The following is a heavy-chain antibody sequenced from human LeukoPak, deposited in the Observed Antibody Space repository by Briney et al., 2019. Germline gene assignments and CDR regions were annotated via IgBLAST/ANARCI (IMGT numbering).Heavy chain of an antibody. CDR2: IYTSGST. J-gene: IGHJ2*01. V-gene: IGHV4-4*07. D-gene: IGHD1-14*01. CDR1: GGSISSYY. Sequence: SETLSLTCSVSGGSISSYYWSWIRQPAGKGLEWIGRIYTSGSTKYNPSLKSRVTMSVDTYKNEFSLTLNSVTAADTAVYYCARAPLPEGWYFDLWGRGTLVTVSS. CDR3: ARAPLPEGWYFDL.